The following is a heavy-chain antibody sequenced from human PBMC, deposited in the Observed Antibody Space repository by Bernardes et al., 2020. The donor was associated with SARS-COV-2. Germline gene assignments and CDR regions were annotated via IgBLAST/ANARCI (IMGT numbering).Heavy chain of an antibody. Sequence: GGSLRLSCVASGISFSNYAMSWVRQAPGRGLEWVSVITGNGDITYYADSVKGRFTISRDNSKNTLYLQMNSLRAEDTAIYYCAKGSFEVELLHAFDIWGQGTMVTVSS. V-gene: IGHV3-23*01. CDR3: AKGSFEVELLHAFDI. D-gene: IGHD1-26*01. CDR2: ITGNGDIT. J-gene: IGHJ3*02. CDR1: GISFSNYA.